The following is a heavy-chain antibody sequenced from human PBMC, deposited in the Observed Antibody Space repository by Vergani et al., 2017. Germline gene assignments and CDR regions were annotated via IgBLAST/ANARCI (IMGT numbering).Heavy chain of an antibody. V-gene: IGHV4-31*03. CDR3: ASSVATVTTVAY. D-gene: IGHD4-17*01. CDR1: GGSISSSSYY. J-gene: IGHJ4*02. CDR2: IYYSGST. Sequence: QVQLQESGPGLVKPSETLSLTCTVSGGSISSSSYYWSWIRQHPGKGLEWIGYIYYSGSTYYNPSLKSRVTISVDTSKNQFSLKLSSVTAADTAVYYCASSVATVTTVAYWGQGTLVTVSS.